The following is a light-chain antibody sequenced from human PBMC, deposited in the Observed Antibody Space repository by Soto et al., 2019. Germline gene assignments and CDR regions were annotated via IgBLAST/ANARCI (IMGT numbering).Light chain of an antibody. V-gene: IGKV3-11*01. CDR3: LQRSGWPLT. Sequence: EIVLTQSPATLSLSPGERVTLSCRASQSVGRYLGWFQQKPGPAPRLLIYDASNRASGIPARFSGSGSGTDFTLTISYLEPEDFAVYYCLQRSGWPLTFGGGTKMEIK. CDR2: DAS. CDR1: QSVGRY. J-gene: IGKJ4*01.